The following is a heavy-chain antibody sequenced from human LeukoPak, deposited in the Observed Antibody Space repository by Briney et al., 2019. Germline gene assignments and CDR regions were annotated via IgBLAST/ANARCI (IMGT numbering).Heavy chain of an antibody. CDR2: MSSDGNKK. V-gene: IGHV3-30-3*01. CDR1: GFTFSNAW. D-gene: IGHD3-10*01. CDR3: ARGDYDLSGSYHYGMDV. J-gene: IGHJ6*02. Sequence: GGSLRLSCAASGFTFSNAWMNWVRQAPGKGLEWVAVMSSDGNKKFYAEYVKGRFTISRDNSENTLYLEMNSLRGEDTAVYYCARGDYDLSGSYHYGMDVWGQGTTVTVSS.